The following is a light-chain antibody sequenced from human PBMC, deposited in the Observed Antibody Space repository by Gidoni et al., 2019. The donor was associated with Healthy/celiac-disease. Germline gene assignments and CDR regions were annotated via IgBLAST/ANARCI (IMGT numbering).Light chain of an antibody. CDR3: LQDYNYPPT. Sequence: AIQMTQSPSSLSASVGDRVTSTCRASQGIRNDLGWYQQKPGKAPKLLIYAASSLQSGVTSRFSGSGSGTYFTLTISSLQPEDFATYYCLQDYNYPPTFGQGTKVEIK. J-gene: IGKJ1*01. CDR2: AAS. CDR1: QGIRND. V-gene: IGKV1-6*01.